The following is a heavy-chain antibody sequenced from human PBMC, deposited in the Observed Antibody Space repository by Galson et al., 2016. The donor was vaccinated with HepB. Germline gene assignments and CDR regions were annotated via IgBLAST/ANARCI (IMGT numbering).Heavy chain of an antibody. CDR2: INPNSGNT. CDR1: GYTFTRYD. Sequence: SVKVSCKAPGYTFTRYDINWVRQATGQGLEWMGWINPNSGNTGYAQKFQGRVTMTRNTSISTAYMELSSLRSEDTALYYCARGLVPDDFDYWGQGTLVTVSS. J-gene: IGHJ4*02. CDR3: ARGLVPDDFDY. V-gene: IGHV1-8*01.